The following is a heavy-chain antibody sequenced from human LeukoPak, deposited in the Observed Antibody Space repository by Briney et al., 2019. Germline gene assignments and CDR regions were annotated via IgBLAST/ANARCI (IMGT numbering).Heavy chain of an antibody. V-gene: IGHV4-59*08. CDR2: IYYSGTT. J-gene: IGHJ4*02. Sequence: SGTLSLTCTVSGDSLINFYWSWIRQPPGKGLEWIGYIYYSGTTNYNPSLKSRVTMSVDTSKNQFSLKLRSVTAADTAVYYCARLKFDVLTGYYEALDYWGQGTLATVSS. CDR3: ARLKFDVLTGYYEALDY. D-gene: IGHD3-9*01. CDR1: GDSLINFY.